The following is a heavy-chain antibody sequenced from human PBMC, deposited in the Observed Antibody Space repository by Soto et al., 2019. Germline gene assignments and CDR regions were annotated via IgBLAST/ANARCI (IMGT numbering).Heavy chain of an antibody. D-gene: IGHD3-22*01. J-gene: IGHJ5*02. Sequence: QVQLVQSGAEVKKPGSSVKVSCKASGGSFNSFAVSWVRQAPGQGLEWMGGIITFFNTTSYAQRFQGRVTITANESTSTAYMELRRLRSQDTAVYCCARLESTYFDSSGYYWFDPWGQGTLVTVSS. V-gene: IGHV1-69*01. CDR3: ARLESTYFDSSGYYWFDP. CDR2: IITFFNTT. CDR1: GGSFNSFA.